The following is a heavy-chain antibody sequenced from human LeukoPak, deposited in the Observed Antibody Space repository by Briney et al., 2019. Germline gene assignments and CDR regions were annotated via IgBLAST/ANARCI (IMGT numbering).Heavy chain of an antibody. CDR1: AGSISSSSYY. D-gene: IGHD6-19*01. V-gene: IGHV4-39*01. J-gene: IGHJ5*02. Sequence: SETLSLTCTVSAGSISSSSYYWGWIRQPPWKGLEWIGSVHYSGSTYDNPSLKSRVTISVDTSKNQFSLKLISVTAADTAVYYCARRSTVAGRGRFDPWGQGTLVTVSS. CDR2: VHYSGST. CDR3: ARRSTVAGRGRFDP.